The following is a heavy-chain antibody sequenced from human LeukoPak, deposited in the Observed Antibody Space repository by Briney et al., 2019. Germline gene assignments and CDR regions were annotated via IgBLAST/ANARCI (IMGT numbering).Heavy chain of an antibody. CDR2: ISYSGTI. CDR3: ARGRSHYYDSSGYYRHNAFDI. CDR1: GGPIGSFS. V-gene: IGHV4-59*01. J-gene: IGHJ3*02. Sequence: PSETLSLTCTVSGGPIGSFSWSWIRQPPGKGLECIGYISYSGTIDYSPSLKSRVTISADMSKNQFSLNLSSVTAADTAVYYCARGRSHYYDSSGYYRHNAFDIWGQGTMVTVYS. D-gene: IGHD3-22*01.